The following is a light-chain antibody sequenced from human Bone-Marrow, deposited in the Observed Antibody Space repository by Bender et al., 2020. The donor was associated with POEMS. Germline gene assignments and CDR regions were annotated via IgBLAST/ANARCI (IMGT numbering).Light chain of an antibody. CDR3: AAWEDSLNGWV. CDR2: INN. CDR1: SSNIGAGYD. V-gene: IGLV1-44*01. J-gene: IGLJ3*02. Sequence: QSVLTQPPSASGTPGQRVTISCTGSSSNIGAGYDVHWYQQLPGTAPKLLIYINNQRPSGVPDRFSGSKSGTSASLAISGLQSDDEADYYCAAWEDSLNGWVFGGGTKLTVL.